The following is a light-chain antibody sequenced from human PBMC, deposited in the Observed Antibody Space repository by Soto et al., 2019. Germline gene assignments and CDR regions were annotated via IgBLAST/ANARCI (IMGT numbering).Light chain of an antibody. Sequence: DIQMTQSPSSLSASVGDRVTITCRASQSISSYLNWYQQKPGKAPKLLIYAASSLQSGVPSRFSGSGSGTDFTLTISSLQPEDFATYYCQQSYGTPGVFGGGTKVEIK. CDR2: AAS. V-gene: IGKV1-39*01. J-gene: IGKJ4*01. CDR3: QQSYGTPGV. CDR1: QSISSY.